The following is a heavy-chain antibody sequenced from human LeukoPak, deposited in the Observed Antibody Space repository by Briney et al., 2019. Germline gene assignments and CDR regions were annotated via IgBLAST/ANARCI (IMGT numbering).Heavy chain of an antibody. CDR1: GFTFDDYA. CDR2: ISWNSGSI. J-gene: IGHJ3*02. CDR3: AKDIAAAGTDAFDI. V-gene: IGHV3-9*01. D-gene: IGHD6-13*01. Sequence: GRSLRLSCAASGFTFDDYAMHWVRQAPGKGLEWVSGISWNSGSIGYADSVKGRFTISRDNAKNSLYLQMNSLRAEDTALYYCAKDIAAAGTDAFDIWGQGTMVTVSS.